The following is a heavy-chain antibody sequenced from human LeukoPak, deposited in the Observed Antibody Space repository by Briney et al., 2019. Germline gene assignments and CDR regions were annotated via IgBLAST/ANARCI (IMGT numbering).Heavy chain of an antibody. Sequence: QPWGVLLLSCAASGFTFGNSWVHWVRPAPGKGLVWVSLINADGSTATYADSVKGRFTISRDNARNTLSLQMNSLTIEDTAVYYCVVVVEPPDSDGFDFWGQGTMITVSS. D-gene: IGHD1-14*01. CDR1: GFTFGNSW. CDR2: INADGSTA. V-gene: IGHV3-74*01. J-gene: IGHJ3*01. CDR3: VVVVEPPDSDGFDF.